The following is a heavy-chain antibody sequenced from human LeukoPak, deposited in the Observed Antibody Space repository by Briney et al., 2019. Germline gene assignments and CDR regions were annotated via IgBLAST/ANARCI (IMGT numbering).Heavy chain of an antibody. CDR3: ARDGVAGGFDY. D-gene: IGHD6-19*01. J-gene: IGHJ4*01. Sequence: SESPSLTCTVSGGSIGSYYWNWIRQAPGKGLEWIGYIHYSGSTNHNSSLKSRVTISVDTSKNQYSLKLSSVTAADTAVYYCARDGVAGGFDYWGRGTLGAVAS. CDR2: IHYSGST. CDR1: GGSIGSYY. V-gene: IGHV4-59*01.